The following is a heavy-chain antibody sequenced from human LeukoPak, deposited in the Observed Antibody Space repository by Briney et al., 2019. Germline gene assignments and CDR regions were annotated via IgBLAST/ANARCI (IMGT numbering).Heavy chain of an antibody. D-gene: IGHD6-19*01. CDR2: ISWNSGSI. CDR1: GFTFDDYA. V-gene: IGHV3-9*01. CDR3: AKGRSYTTGWSPFDY. Sequence: GGSLRLSCAASGFTFDDYAMHWVRQAPGKGLEWVSGISWNSGSIGYADSVKGRFTISRDNAKNSLYLQMNSLRAEDTALYYCAKGRSYTTGWSPFDYWGQGTLVTVSS. J-gene: IGHJ4*02.